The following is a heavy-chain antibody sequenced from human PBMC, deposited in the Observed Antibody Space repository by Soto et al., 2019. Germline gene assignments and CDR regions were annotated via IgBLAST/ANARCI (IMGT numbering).Heavy chain of an antibody. CDR2: IYYSGST. V-gene: IGHV4-39*01. Sequence: SETLSLTCTVSGGSISSSSYYWGWIRQPPGKGLEWIGSIYYSGSTYYNPSLKSRVTISVDTSKNQFSLKLSSVTAADTAVYYCARQNVAVAGPYYFDYWGQGTLVTVSS. D-gene: IGHD6-19*01. CDR3: ARQNVAVAGPYYFDY. CDR1: GGSISSSSYY. J-gene: IGHJ4*02.